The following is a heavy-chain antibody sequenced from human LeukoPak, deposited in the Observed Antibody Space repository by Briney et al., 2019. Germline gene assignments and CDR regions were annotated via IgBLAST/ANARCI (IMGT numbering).Heavy chain of an antibody. Sequence: SETLSLTCTVSGGSISSSSNYWGWIRQPPGKGLEWIGSIYYSENTYYNPSLKSRVTISVDTSKNQFSLKLSSVTAADTAVYYCAIVEMATMAFDYWGQGTLVTVSS. V-gene: IGHV4-39*01. CDR2: IYYSENT. CDR1: GGSISSSSNY. J-gene: IGHJ4*02. CDR3: AIVEMATMAFDY. D-gene: IGHD5-24*01.